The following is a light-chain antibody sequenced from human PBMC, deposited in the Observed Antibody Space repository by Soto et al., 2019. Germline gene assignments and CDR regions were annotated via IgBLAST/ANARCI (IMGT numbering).Light chain of an antibody. V-gene: IGKV1-5*01. J-gene: IGKJ5*01. Sequence: DIQMPHSPSTLSASVLYIVHITFRSSQSISGWLAWYQQKPGKAPKLLIYDASTLETGVQSRFSGSGSGTEFTLTISRPQSDDFATYYCQQHNGYAPITFGQGTRLAIK. CDR3: QQHNGYAPIT. CDR2: DAS. CDR1: QSISGW.